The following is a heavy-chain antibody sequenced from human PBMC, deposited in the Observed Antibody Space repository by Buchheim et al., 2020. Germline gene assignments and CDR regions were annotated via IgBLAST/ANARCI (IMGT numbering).Heavy chain of an antibody. CDR2: ISYDGSNK. D-gene: IGHD3-10*01. V-gene: IGHV3-30-3*01. J-gene: IGHJ6*02. Sequence: VQLLESGGKLVQPGESLRLSCAASGFTFRSYAMSWVRQAPGKGLEWVAVISYDGSNKYYADSVKGRFTISRDNSKNTLYLQMNSLRGEDTAVYYCARDCRAGEFYYYYYGMDVWGQGTT. CDR1: GFTFRSYA. CDR3: ARDCRAGEFYYYYYGMDV.